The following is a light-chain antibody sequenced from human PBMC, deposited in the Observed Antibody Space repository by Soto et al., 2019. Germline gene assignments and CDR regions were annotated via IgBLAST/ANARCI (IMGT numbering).Light chain of an antibody. CDR3: QQYNKWPRT. Sequence: IVMTQSPATRSLSAGERATLSCGASQSVITNLAWYQQKPGQAPTLLIYGASTRAAIIPARFSGSVSGTEGTLTISSLKSEDGPVYYCQQYNKWPRTFGQGTKVDNK. CDR2: GAS. CDR1: QSVITN. J-gene: IGKJ1*01. V-gene: IGKV3-15*01.